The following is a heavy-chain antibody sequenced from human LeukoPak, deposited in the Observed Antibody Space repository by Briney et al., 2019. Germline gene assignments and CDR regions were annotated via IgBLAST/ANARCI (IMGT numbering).Heavy chain of an antibody. CDR2: IYYSGST. CDR1: GGSISSGDYY. Sequence: KPSETLSLTCTVSGGSISSGDYYWSWIRQPPGKGLEWIGYIYYSGSTYYNPSLKSRVTISVDTSKNQFSLKLSSVTAADTAVYCCAGTTGNSSSWYDYWGREPWSPSPQ. V-gene: IGHV4-30-4*08. D-gene: IGHD6-13*01. CDR3: AGTTGNSSSWYDY. J-gene: IGHJ4*02.